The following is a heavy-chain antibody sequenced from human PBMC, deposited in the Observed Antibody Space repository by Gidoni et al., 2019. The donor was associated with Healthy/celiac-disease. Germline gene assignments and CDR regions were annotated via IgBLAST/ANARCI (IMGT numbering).Heavy chain of an antibody. D-gene: IGHD2-21*02. V-gene: IGHV3-74*01. J-gene: IGHJ4*02. CDR3: ARVARDPYCGGDCYLQYQSFDY. Sequence: KGRFTISRDNAKNTLYLQMNSLRAEDTAVYYCARVARDPYCGGDCYLQYQSFDYWGQGTLVTVSS.